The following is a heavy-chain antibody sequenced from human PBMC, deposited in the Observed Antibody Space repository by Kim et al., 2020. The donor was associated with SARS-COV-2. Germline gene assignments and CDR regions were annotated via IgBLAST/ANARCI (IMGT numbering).Heavy chain of an antibody. J-gene: IGHJ4*02. D-gene: IGHD3-3*02. V-gene: IGHV1-3*01. Sequence: NTRYSQSFQGRITFTRDTSATTVYMDLSSLRPEDTAVYFCARWLSTNFDYWGQGTLVTVSS. CDR2: NT. CDR3: ARWLSTNFDY.